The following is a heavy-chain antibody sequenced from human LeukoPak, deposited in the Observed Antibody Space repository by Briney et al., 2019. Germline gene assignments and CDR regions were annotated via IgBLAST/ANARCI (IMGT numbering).Heavy chain of an antibody. CDR3: ARFVESAATDY. Sequence: NPSETLSLTCTVSGGSISSYYWSWIRQPPGKGLEWIGYIYYSGSTNYNPSLKSRVTISVDTSKNQFSLKLSSVTAADTAVYYCARFVESAATDYWGQGTLVTVSS. CDR1: GGSISSYY. J-gene: IGHJ4*02. CDR2: IYYSGST. D-gene: IGHD1-1*01. V-gene: IGHV4-59*12.